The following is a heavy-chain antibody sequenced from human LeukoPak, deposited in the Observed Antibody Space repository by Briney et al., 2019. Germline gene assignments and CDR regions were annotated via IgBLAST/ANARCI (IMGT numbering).Heavy chain of an antibody. V-gene: IGHV1-2*02. Sequence: GASVKVSCKASGYTFTGYYMHWVRQAPGQGLEWMGWINPNSGGTNYAQKFQGRVTMTRDTSISTAYMELSRLRSDDTAVYYCARGYCSGGSCYPSPLYYYYGMDVWGQGTTVTVSS. CDR3: ARGYCSGGSCYPSPLYYYYGMDV. CDR2: INPNSGGT. D-gene: IGHD2-15*01. J-gene: IGHJ6*02. CDR1: GYTFTGYY.